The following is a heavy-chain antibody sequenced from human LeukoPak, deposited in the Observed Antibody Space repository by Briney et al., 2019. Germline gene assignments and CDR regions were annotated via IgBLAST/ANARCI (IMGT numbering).Heavy chain of an antibody. V-gene: IGHV4-59*08. CDR2: IYYSGST. CDR3: ARLYWPSSGHYIDY. CDR1: GGSISSYY. Sequence: SETLSLTCTVSGGSISSYYWSWIRQPPGKGLEWIGYIYYSGSTNYNPSLKSRVTISVDTSKNQFSLKLSSVTAADTAVYYCARLYWPSSGHYIDYWGQGTLVTVSS. J-gene: IGHJ4*02. D-gene: IGHD3-22*01.